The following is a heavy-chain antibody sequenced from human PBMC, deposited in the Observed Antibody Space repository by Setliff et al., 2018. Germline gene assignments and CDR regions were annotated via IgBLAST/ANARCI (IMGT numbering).Heavy chain of an antibody. CDR3: AGQGPIFGSGLIPGFDQ. V-gene: IGHV3-23*01. CDR2: VSVSGDNT. J-gene: IGHJ4*02. D-gene: IGHD3-3*01. CDR1: GLTFNSYA. Sequence: GSLRLSCAASGLTFNSYAMSWVRQAPGKGLEWVSTVSVSGDNTYYTDSVKGRFTPSRDNSKNTLSLPMSSLRTEDTAIYFCAGQGPIFGSGLIPGFDQWGQGTMVTVSS.